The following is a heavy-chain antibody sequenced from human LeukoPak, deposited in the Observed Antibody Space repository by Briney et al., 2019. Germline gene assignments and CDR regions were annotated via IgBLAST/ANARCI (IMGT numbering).Heavy chain of an antibody. J-gene: IGHJ5*02. D-gene: IGHD2-2*01. CDR1: GYSFTSYW. CDR3: ARRPYCSSTSCPVGWFDP. CDR2: IYPGDSDT. V-gene: IGHV5-51*01. Sequence: GESPKISCKGSGYSFTSYWIGWVRRMPGKGLEWMGIIYPGDSDTRYSPSFQGQVTISADKSISTAYLQWSSLKASDTAMYYCARRPYCSSTSCPVGWFDPWGQGTLVTVSS.